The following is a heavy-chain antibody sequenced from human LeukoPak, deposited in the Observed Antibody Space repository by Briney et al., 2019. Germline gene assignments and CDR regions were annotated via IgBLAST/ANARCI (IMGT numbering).Heavy chain of an antibody. CDR2: ISWNSGSI. D-gene: IGHD5-18*01. Sequence: PGGSLRLSCAASGFTFDDYAMHWVRQAPGKGLEWVSGISWNSGSIGYADSVKGRFTISRDNAKNSLYLQMNSLRAEDTALYYCAKDTRGYSYGPSFDYWGQGTLVTVSS. J-gene: IGHJ4*02. CDR3: AKDTRGYSYGPSFDY. V-gene: IGHV3-9*01. CDR1: GFTFDDYA.